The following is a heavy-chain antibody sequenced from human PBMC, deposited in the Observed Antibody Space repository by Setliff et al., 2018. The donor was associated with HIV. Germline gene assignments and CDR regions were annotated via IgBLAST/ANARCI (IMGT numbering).Heavy chain of an antibody. CDR1: GGSFTSRSYY. CDR3: ARSKTFYVFLGGYYTHGAFKI. V-gene: IGHV4-39*01. CDR2: IFYSGIT. J-gene: IGHJ3*02. Sequence: SETLSLTCTVSGGSFTSRSYYWGWIRQPPGKGLEWIGSIFYSGITYYNPSLKSRVTISVYTSKNQFSLSLTSVTAADTAVYYCARSKTFYVFLGGYYTHGAFKIWGLGTMVTVSS. D-gene: IGHD3-3*01.